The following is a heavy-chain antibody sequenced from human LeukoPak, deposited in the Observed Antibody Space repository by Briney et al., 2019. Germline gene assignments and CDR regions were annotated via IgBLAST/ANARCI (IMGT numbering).Heavy chain of an antibody. D-gene: IGHD6-25*01. CDR1: GFTFSSYE. V-gene: IGHV3-48*03. Sequence: GGSLRLSCAASGFTFSSYEMNWVRQAPGKGLEWISYISSSGGSIHYADSVKGRFTISRDNAKNALLLQMNSLRAEDTAVYYCARGGPRRDFDYWGQGTLVTVSS. CDR3: ARGGPRRDFDY. J-gene: IGHJ4*02. CDR2: ISSSGGSI.